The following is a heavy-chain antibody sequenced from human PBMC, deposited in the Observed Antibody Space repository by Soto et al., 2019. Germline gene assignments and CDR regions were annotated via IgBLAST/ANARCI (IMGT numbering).Heavy chain of an antibody. V-gene: IGHV4-31*03. CDR2: IYYSGST. Sequence: QVQLKKPGQGLVKPSQTLSLPCTVSGGSISSGGYYWSWIRQHPGKALEWIGYIYYSGSTYYNPSLRGRVTISVDTSKNQFALKLSSVTAADTAVYYCARSIDPWGQGTLVTVSS. CDR3: ARSIDP. CDR1: GGSISSGGYY. J-gene: IGHJ5*02.